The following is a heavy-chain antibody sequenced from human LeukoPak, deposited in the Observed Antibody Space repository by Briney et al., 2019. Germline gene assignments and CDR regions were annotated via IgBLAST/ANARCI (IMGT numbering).Heavy chain of an antibody. CDR2: IYHSGST. D-gene: IGHD4-17*01. Sequence: PSETLSLTCTVSGGSISSGGLYWSWIRQHPGKGLEWIGYIYHSGSTNYNPSLKSRVTISVDKSKNQFSLKLSSVTAADTAVYYCARYTVTTGYFDYWGQGTLVTVSS. CDR1: GGSISSGGLY. CDR3: ARYTVTTGYFDY. J-gene: IGHJ4*02. V-gene: IGHV4-31*03.